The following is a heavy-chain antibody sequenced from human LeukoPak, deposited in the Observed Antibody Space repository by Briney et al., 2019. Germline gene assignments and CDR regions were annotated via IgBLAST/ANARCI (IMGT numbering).Heavy chain of an antibody. D-gene: IGHD6-13*01. CDR1: GYTFTGYY. CDR2: INPNSGGT. J-gene: IGHJ3*02. V-gene: IGHV1-2*02. CDR3: ARGGSSWSSDAFDI. Sequence: ASVKVSCKASGYTFTGYYMHWVRQAPGQGLEWMGWINPNSGGTNYAQKFQGRVTMTRDTSISTAYMELSRLRSEDTAVYYCARGGSSWSSDAFDIWGQGTMVTVSS.